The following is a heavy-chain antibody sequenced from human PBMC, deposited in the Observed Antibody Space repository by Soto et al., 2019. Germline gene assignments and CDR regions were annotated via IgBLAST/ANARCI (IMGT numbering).Heavy chain of an antibody. CDR3: ARHRIAVAAPLDY. V-gene: IGHV4-39*01. J-gene: IGHJ4*02. Sequence: SETLSLTCTVSGGAIRNSIYYWCWIRQPPGKGLEWIGTIYYDGSVAYSPSLKSRVTLSVDTSRNHFSVKINSVTAADTAVYFCARHRIAVAAPLDYWGQGTLVTVSS. D-gene: IGHD6-19*01. CDR1: GGAIRNSIYY. CDR2: IYYDGSV.